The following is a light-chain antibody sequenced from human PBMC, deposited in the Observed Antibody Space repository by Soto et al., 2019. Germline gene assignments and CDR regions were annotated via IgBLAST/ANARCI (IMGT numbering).Light chain of an antibody. J-gene: IGLJ2*01. CDR2: RNN. CDR3: AAWDDGLSVVV. CDR1: SSNIGSNY. V-gene: IGLV1-47*01. Sequence: QSVLTQPPSASGTPGQRVTISCSGSSSNIGSNYVYWYRQLPGTAPKLLIYRNNQRSSGVPDRFSGSKSGTSASLAISGLRSEDEADYYCAAWDDGLSVVVFGGGTKVTVL.